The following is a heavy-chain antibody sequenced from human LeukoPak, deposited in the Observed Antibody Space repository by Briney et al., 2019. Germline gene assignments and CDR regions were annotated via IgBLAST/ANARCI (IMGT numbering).Heavy chain of an antibody. J-gene: IGHJ4*02. V-gene: IGHV3-74*01. CDR2: INSDGSST. CDR3: ARDSPAGSYYL. Sequence: GGSLRLSCAASGFTFSSYWMHWVRQAPGKGLVWVSRINSDGSSTSYADSVKGRFTFSRDNAKNTLYLQMNSLRAEDTAVYYCARDSPAGSYYLWGQGTLVTVSS. CDR1: GFTFSSYW. D-gene: IGHD3-10*01.